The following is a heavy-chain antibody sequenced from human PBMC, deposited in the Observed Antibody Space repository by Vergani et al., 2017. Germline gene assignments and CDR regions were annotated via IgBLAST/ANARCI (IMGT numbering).Heavy chain of an antibody. CDR3: ATIFGVIVSDIFDY. Sequence: EVQLVESGGGLVQPGGSLRLSCEASGFTFSSHWMNWVRQAPGKGLEWVANIKQDGSEKHYVDSVKGRFTISRDNAKHSLYLQMNSLRAEDTAVYYCATIFGVIVSDIFDYWGQGTLVTVSS. J-gene: IGHJ4*02. V-gene: IGHV3-7*01. D-gene: IGHD3-3*01. CDR2: IKQDGSEK. CDR1: GFTFSSHW.